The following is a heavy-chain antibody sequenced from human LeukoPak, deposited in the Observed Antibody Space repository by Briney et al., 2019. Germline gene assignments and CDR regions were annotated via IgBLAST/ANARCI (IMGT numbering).Heavy chain of an antibody. CDR2: IYPGDSDT. V-gene: IGHV5-51*01. CDR3: ARLLDGSGSYIPIWFDP. Sequence: GESLKISCKVSGYSFTSYWIGWVRQMPGKGLEWMGIIYPGDSDTRYSPSFQGQVTISADKSISTAYLQWSSLKASDTAMYYCARLLDGSGSYIPIWFDPWGQGTLVTVSS. D-gene: IGHD3-10*01. CDR1: GYSFTSYW. J-gene: IGHJ5*02.